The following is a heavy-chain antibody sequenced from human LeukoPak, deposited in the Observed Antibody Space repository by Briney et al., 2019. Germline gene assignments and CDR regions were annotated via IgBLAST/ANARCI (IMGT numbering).Heavy chain of an antibody. J-gene: IGHJ5*02. CDR2: IYSGGST. CDR3: AREDRMSRVDP. D-gene: IGHD2-15*01. CDR1: GFTVSSNY. V-gene: IGHV3-53*04. Sequence: GGSLRLSCAASGFTVSSNYMSWVRQAPGKGLEGGAVIYSGGSTYHADSVKGRFTISRHNSKNTLYLQMNSLRAEDTAVYYCAREDRMSRVDPWGQGTLVTVSS.